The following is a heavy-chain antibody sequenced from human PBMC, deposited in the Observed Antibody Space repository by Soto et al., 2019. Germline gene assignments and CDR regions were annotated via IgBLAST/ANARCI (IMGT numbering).Heavy chain of an antibody. D-gene: IGHD3-22*01. V-gene: IGHV1-46*01. CDR3: ARGSYYYDSSGYPPDY. Sequence: GAPVEVSCNASGYTFTSYYMHWVRQAPGQGLEWMGIINPSGGSTSYAQKFQGRVTMTRDTSTSTVYMERSSLRSEDTAVYYCARGSYYYDSSGYPPDYWGQGTLVTVSS. CDR1: GYTFTSYY. CDR2: INPSGGST. J-gene: IGHJ4*02.